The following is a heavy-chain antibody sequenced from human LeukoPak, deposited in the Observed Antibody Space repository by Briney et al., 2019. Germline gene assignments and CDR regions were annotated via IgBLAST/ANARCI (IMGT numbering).Heavy chain of an antibody. Sequence: PSETLSLTCAVSGGSISSGGYSWSWIRQPPGKGLEWIGYIYHSGNTYYNPSLKSRVTISVDRSKNQFSLKLSSVTAADTAVYYCARVSRDCSSTSCYRPIDYWGQGTLVTVSS. CDR3: ARVSRDCSSTSCYRPIDY. D-gene: IGHD2-2*02. CDR1: GGSISSGGYS. CDR2: IYHSGNT. J-gene: IGHJ4*02. V-gene: IGHV4-30-2*01.